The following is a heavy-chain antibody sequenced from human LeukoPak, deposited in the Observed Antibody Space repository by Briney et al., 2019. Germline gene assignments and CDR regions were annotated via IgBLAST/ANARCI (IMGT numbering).Heavy chain of an antibody. Sequence: GGSLRLSCVASGFTFSMFGMHWVRQAPGKGLEWVAFIRYDGSDKQYADSVKGRCTVSRDNSKNTVYLQMSSLRAEDTAIYYCAKNGAGGKGAFDIWGQGTMVTVPS. J-gene: IGHJ3*02. CDR2: IRYDGSDK. V-gene: IGHV3-30*02. D-gene: IGHD1-1*01. CDR1: GFTFSMFG. CDR3: AKNGAGGKGAFDI.